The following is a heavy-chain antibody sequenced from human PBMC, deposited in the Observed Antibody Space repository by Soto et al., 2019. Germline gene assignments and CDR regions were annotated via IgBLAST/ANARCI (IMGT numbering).Heavy chain of an antibody. CDR2: IYYSGST. CDR1: GGSISSYY. J-gene: IGHJ3*02. V-gene: IGHV4-59*01. D-gene: IGHD6-19*01. Sequence: QVQLQESGPGLVKPSETLSLTCTVSGGSISSYYWSWIRQPPGKGLEWIGYIYYSGSTNYNPSLKSRVTISVDTSKNQFSLKLSSVTAADTAVYYCARSGYSSGEGAFDIWGQGTMVTVSS. CDR3: ARSGYSSGEGAFDI.